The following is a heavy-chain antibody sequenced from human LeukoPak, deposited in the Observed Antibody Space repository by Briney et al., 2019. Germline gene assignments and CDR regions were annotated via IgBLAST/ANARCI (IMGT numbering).Heavy chain of an antibody. Sequence: GGSLRLSCAASGFTFSTYSMNWVRQAPGKGLEWVSSISSSSSYIYYADSVKGRFTISRDNAKNSLYQQMNSLRAEDTAVYYCASSLAAAGTGGWFDPWGQGTLVTVSS. CDR1: GFTFSTYS. CDR3: ASSLAAAGTGGWFDP. V-gene: IGHV3-21*01. J-gene: IGHJ5*02. CDR2: ISSSSSYI. D-gene: IGHD6-13*01.